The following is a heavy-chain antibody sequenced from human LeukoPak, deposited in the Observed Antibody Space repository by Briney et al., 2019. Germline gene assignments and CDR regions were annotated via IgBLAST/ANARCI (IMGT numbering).Heavy chain of an antibody. V-gene: IGHV3-48*01. Sequence: TGGSLRLSCAASGVTFNNFAMNWVRQAPGKGLQGVSYISSSSSTIYYADSVKGRFTISRDNAKNSLYLQMNSLRAEDTAVYYCARDWSRGYSYGQGYWGQGTLVTVSS. CDR3: ARDWSRGYSYGQGY. J-gene: IGHJ4*02. D-gene: IGHD5-18*01. CDR2: ISSSSSTI. CDR1: GVTFNNFA.